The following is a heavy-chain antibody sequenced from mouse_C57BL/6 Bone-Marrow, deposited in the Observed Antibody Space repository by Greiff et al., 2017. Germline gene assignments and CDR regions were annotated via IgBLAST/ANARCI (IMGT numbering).Heavy chain of an antibody. CDR1: GYSFTSYW. J-gene: IGHJ4*01. CDR3: SGVSEFRYDGYLSYYYSMDY. D-gene: IGHD2-3*01. V-gene: IGHV1-5*01. Sequence: VQLQQSGTVLVRPGASVKMSCKTSGYSFTSYWMHWVKQRPGQGLEWIGAIYPGNSDTSYNQKFKSKATLTVDTSSSTAYMQLSSLTSEDSAVYYCSGVSEFRYDGYLSYYYSMDYWGQGTSVTVSS. CDR2: IYPGNSDT.